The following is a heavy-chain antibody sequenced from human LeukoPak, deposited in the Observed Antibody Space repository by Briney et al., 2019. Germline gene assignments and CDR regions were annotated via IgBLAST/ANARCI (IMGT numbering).Heavy chain of an antibody. CDR3: VRDLDWNYADY. CDR2: IYYSGST. V-gene: IGHV4-59*12. CDR1: GGSISSYY. Sequence: SETLSLTCTVSGGSISSYYWSWIRQPPGKGLEWIGYIYYSGSTNYNPSLKSRVTISVDSSKTQFSLILISVTAADTAVYYCVRDLDWNYADYWGQGTLVTVSS. J-gene: IGHJ4*02. D-gene: IGHD1-7*01.